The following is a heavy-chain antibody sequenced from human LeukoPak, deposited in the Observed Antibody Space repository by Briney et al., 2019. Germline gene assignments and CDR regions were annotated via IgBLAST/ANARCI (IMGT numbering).Heavy chain of an antibody. CDR2: INQSGST. CDR3: ARTGGTIDY. V-gene: IGHV4-34*01. CDR1: GGSFSGYY. Sequence: SETLSLSCAVYGGSFSGYYWSWIRQPPGKGLEWIGEINQSGSTNYNPSLKSRVTISVDTSKNQFSLKLNSVTAADTAVYYCARTGGTIDYWGQGTLVTVSS. J-gene: IGHJ4*02. D-gene: IGHD2-8*02.